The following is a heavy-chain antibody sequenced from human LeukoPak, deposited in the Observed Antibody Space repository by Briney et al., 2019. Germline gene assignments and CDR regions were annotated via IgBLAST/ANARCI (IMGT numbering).Heavy chain of an antibody. CDR3: AKAGWLSYYFDY. CDR2: ISGSGGST. V-gene: IGHV3-23*01. Sequence: PGGSLRFSCAASGFTLRSYAMSWVRQAPGKGLEWVSTISGSGGSTDYADSVKGRFTISRDNSKNTLYLQMNSLRAEDTAVYYCAKAGWLSYYFDYWGQGTLVTVSS. J-gene: IGHJ4*02. D-gene: IGHD6-19*01. CDR1: GFTLRSYA.